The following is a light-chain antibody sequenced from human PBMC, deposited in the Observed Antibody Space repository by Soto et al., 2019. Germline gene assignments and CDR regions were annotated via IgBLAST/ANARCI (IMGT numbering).Light chain of an antibody. CDR3: QQYNNRPLT. J-gene: IGKJ4*01. V-gene: IGKV3-15*01. CDR2: GAS. CDR1: QSVSSN. Sequence: EIVMTQSPATLSVFPGERATLSCRASQSVSSNLAWYQQKPGQAPRLLIYGASTRATGIPVRFSGSGSGTEFTLTISSLQSEDFAVYYCQQYNNRPLTFGGGTKVEI.